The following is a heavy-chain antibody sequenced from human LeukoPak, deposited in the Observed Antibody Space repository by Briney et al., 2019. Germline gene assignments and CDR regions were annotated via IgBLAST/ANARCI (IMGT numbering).Heavy chain of an antibody. J-gene: IGHJ4*02. Sequence: PSETLSLTCAVCGGSFSGYYWSWIRQPPGKGLEWIGEINHSGSTNYNPSLKSRVTISVDTSKNQFSLKLSSVTAADTAVYYCARGRDSSGYYLPLFDYWGQGTLVTVSS. CDR2: INHSGST. V-gene: IGHV4-34*01. CDR1: GGSFSGYY. D-gene: IGHD3-22*01. CDR3: ARGRDSSGYYLPLFDY.